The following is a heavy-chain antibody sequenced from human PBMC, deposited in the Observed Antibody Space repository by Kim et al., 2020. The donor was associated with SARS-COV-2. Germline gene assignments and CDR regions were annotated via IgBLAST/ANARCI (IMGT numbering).Heavy chain of an antibody. V-gene: IGHV4-31*03. CDR3: ATPIATAGPYDY. D-gene: IGHD6-13*01. Sequence: SETLSLTCTVSGGSISSGCYYWSWIRQHTGKGWEWIGYNCDSGSNYYTPTRKSSVTIATDTNQNQFSLNLGSVAAAAAAVYDCATPIATAGPYDYWCQGT. CDR1: GGSISSGCYY. J-gene: IGHJ4*02. CDR2: NCDSGSN.